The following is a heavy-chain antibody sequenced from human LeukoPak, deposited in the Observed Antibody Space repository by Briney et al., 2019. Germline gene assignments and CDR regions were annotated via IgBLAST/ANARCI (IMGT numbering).Heavy chain of an antibody. CDR1: GFTFSSYA. V-gene: IGHV3-23*01. D-gene: IGHD6-13*01. CDR2: VSGSGGST. J-gene: IGHJ6*02. Sequence: GGSLRLSCAASGFTFSSYAMSWVRQAPGKGLEWVSAVSGSGGSTYYADSVKGRFTISRDNSKNTLYLQMNSLRAEDTVVYYCASSWGWYYYYYGMDVWGQGTTVTVSS. CDR3: ASSWGWYYYYYGMDV.